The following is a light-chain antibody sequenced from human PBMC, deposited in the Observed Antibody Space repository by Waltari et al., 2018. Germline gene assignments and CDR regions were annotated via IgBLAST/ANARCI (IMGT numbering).Light chain of an antibody. CDR1: QGVSSY. CDR2: AAS. J-gene: IGKJ1*01. CDR3: QQYYSYPWT. Sequence: AIRMTQSPSSLSAYTGDRVTITCRASQGVSSYLAWYQQKPGKAPNLLIYAASTLQSGVPSRFSGSGSGTDFSLIISCLQSEDFATYYCQQYYSYPWTFGQGTKVEI. V-gene: IGKV1-8*01.